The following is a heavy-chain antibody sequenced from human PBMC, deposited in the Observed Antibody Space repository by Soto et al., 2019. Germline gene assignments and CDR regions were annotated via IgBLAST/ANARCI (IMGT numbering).Heavy chain of an antibody. Sequence: EVQLLESGGGLVQPGESLRLSCAASGFTFSSYAMTWVRQAPGKWLEWVSSISGSGDYTYFADSVKGRFTISRDNSKDTLYLQMSSLRVEDTAIYYCANDSRSHPQGWFDPWGQGTLVTVSS. CDR1: GFTFSSYA. J-gene: IGHJ5*02. CDR2: ISGSGDYT. D-gene: IGHD2-15*01. CDR3: ANDSRSHPQGWFDP. V-gene: IGHV3-23*01.